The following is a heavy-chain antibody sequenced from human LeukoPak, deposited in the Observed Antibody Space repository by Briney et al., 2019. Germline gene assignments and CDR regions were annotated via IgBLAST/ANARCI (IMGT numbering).Heavy chain of an antibody. Sequence: PGGSLRLSCAASGFTFSSYWMSWVRQAPGKGLEWVAHIKQDGSEKYYVDSVKGRFTISRDNAKNSLYLQMNSLRAEDTAVYYCAREAYSSGYYLYYFDYWGQGTLVTVSS. CDR3: AREAYSSGYYLYYFDY. CDR2: IKQDGSEK. D-gene: IGHD3-22*01. CDR1: GFTFSSYW. V-gene: IGHV3-7*01. J-gene: IGHJ4*02.